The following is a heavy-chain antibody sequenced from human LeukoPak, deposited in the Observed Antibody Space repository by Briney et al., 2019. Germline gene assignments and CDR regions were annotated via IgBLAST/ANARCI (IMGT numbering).Heavy chain of an antibody. CDR3: TRESPKCVFDS. CDR1: GFTFDHYS. V-gene: IGHV3-49*04. Sequence: GGSLRLSCAASGFTFDHYSMNWVRQAPGNGLEWVGFIRGSVYGGATEYAASVKGRFTVSTDASKTIGYLQMTSLKTEDTAIYYCTRESPKCVFDSWGQGTLVTVSS. D-gene: IGHD5/OR15-5a*01. J-gene: IGHJ4*02. CDR2: IRGSVYGGAT.